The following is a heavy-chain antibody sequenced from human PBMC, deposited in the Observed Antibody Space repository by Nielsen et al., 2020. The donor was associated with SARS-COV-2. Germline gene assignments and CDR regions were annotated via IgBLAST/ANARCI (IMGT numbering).Heavy chain of an antibody. V-gene: IGHV1-18*01. D-gene: IGHD6-19*01. J-gene: IGHJ6*02. CDR2: ISAYNGNT. CDR3: AGGLRGSGWYKNYYGMDV. Sequence: WVRQAPGQGLEWMGWISAYNGNTNYAQKLQGRVTMTRDTSTSTVYMELSSLRSEDTAVYYCAGGLRGSGWYKNYYGMDVWGQGTTVTVSS.